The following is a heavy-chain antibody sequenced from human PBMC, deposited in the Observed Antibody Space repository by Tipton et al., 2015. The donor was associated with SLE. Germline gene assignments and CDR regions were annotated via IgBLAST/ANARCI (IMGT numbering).Heavy chain of an antibody. D-gene: IGHD3-3*01. CDR3: ARDLNYDFWSGLDAFDI. Sequence: LRLSCAVYGGSFSGYYWSWIRQPPGKGLEWIGEINRSGSTYYNPSLKSRVTISVDTSKNQFSLKLSSVTAADTAVYYCARDLNYDFWSGLDAFDIWGQGTMVTVSS. CDR1: GGSFSGYY. V-gene: IGHV4-34*01. J-gene: IGHJ3*02. CDR2: INRSGST.